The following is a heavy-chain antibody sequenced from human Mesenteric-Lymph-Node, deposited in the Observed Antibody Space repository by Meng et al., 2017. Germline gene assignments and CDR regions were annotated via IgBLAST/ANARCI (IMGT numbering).Heavy chain of an antibody. CDR2: IRSKAYGGTT. CDR3: TTPGFTSGRSEF. V-gene: IGHV3-49*04. Sequence: GESLKISCTASGFTFGDYAMSWVRQAPGKGLEWVGFIRSKAYGGTTEYAASVKGRFTISRDDSKSIAYLQMNSLKIEDTAVYYCTTPGFTSGRSEFWGQGTLVTVSS. J-gene: IGHJ4*02. D-gene: IGHD6-19*01. CDR1: GFTFGDYA.